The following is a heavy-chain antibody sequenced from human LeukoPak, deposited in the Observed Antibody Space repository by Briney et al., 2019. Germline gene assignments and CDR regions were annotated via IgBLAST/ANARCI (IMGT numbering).Heavy chain of an antibody. D-gene: IGHD5-18*01. J-gene: IGHJ4*02. CDR1: GGSISSYY. Sequence: SETLSLTCTVSGGSISSYYWSWIRQPAGKGLEWIGRIYTSGSTNYNPSLKSRVTMSVDTSKNQFSLKLSSVTAADTAVYYCARAATGSYGYPLYYFDYWAQGTLVTVSS. CDR3: ARAATGSYGYPLYYFDY. CDR2: IYTSGST. V-gene: IGHV4-4*07.